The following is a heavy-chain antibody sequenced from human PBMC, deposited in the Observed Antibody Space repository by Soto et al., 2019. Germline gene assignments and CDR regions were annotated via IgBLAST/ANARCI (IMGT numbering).Heavy chain of an antibody. Sequence: ASVKFSCKFSGYTLTELSMHWVRQAPGKGLEWMGGFDPEDGETIYAQKFQGRVTMTEDTSTDTAYMELSSLRSEDTAVYYCATGTSPLDFWSPRGMDVWGQGTTVTVS. J-gene: IGHJ6*02. D-gene: IGHD3-3*01. V-gene: IGHV1-24*01. CDR3: ATGTSPLDFWSPRGMDV. CDR2: FDPEDGET. CDR1: GYTLTELS.